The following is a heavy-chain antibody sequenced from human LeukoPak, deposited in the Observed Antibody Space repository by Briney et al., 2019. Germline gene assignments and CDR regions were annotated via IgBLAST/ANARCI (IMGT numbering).Heavy chain of an antibody. CDR2: ISFDGTEQ. CDR3: ARGGGTFYFDY. D-gene: IGHD1-26*01. CDR1: GFNFNNFT. J-gene: IGHJ4*02. V-gene: IGHV3-30-3*01. Sequence: SGGSLRLSCAASGFNFNNFTMHWVRQAPGKGLEWVAVISFDGTEQYYRDSVKGRFTVSRDNSKNTLYLQMISLGVEDTAVYYCARGGGTFYFDYWGQGTLVTVSS.